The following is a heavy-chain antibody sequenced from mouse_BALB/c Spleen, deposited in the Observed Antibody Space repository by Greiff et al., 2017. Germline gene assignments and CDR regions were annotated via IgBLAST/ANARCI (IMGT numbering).Heavy chain of an antibody. CDR1: GFSLTSYG. V-gene: IGHV2-9*02. CDR2: IWAGGST. Sequence: VQGVESGPGLVAPSQSLSITCTVSGFSLTSYGVHWVRQPPGKGLEWLGVIWAGGSTNYNSALMSRLSISKDNSKSQVFLKMNSLQTDDTAMYYCARDLGITTGYYAMDYWGQGTSVTVSS. J-gene: IGHJ4*01. CDR3: ARDLGITTGYYAMDY. D-gene: IGHD2-4*01.